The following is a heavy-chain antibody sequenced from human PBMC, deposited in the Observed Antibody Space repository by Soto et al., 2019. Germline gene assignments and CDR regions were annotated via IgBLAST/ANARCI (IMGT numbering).Heavy chain of an antibody. CDR2: ISGSGGST. J-gene: IGHJ4*02. Sequence: LRLSCAASGFTFSSYAMSWVRQAPGKGLEWVSAISGSGGSTYYADSVKGRFTISRDNSKNTLYLQMNSLRAEDTAVYYCAKDHGGDTAMALDYWGQGTLVTVSS. CDR1: GFTFSSYA. V-gene: IGHV3-23*01. D-gene: IGHD5-18*01. CDR3: AKDHGGDTAMALDY.